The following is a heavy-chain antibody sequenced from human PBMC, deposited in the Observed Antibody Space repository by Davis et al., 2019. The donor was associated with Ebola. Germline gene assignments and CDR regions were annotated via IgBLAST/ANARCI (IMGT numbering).Heavy chain of an antibody. J-gene: IGHJ4*02. CDR3: ARDRIYYDSSGYPY. CDR2: IWYDGSNK. Sequence: PGGSLRLSCAASGFTFSDYYMSWVRQAPGKGLEWVAVIWYDGSNKYYADSVKGRFTISRDNSKNTLYLQMNSLRAEDTAVYYCARDRIYYDSSGYPYWGQGTLVTVSS. D-gene: IGHD3-22*01. V-gene: IGHV3-33*08. CDR1: GFTFSDYY.